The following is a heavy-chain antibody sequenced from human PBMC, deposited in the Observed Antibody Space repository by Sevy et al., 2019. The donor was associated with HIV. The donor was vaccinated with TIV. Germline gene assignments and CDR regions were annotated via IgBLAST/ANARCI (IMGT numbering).Heavy chain of an antibody. V-gene: IGHV3-33*05. CDR2: ITYDGSTK. D-gene: IGHD4-17*01. Sequence: GGSLRLSCAAFGFTFSSYGMHWVRQAPGKGLEWVAVITYDGSTKYYADSVKGRFTISRDNSKNTLDLQMNSLRDEDTAVYYCALQDGALDEWGQGTLVTVSS. J-gene: IGHJ4*02. CDR3: ALQDGALDE. CDR1: GFTFSSYG.